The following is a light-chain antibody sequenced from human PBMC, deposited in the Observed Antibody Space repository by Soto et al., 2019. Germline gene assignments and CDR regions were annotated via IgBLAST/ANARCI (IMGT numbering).Light chain of an antibody. CDR1: QSVSSS. Sequence: EIVMTQSPATLSVSPGERVTLSCRASQSVSSSLAWYQQKPGQAPRLLIYGASTRATGIPARFSGSGSGTEFTLTISSLQSEDFAVYYCQQDNNWPPFTFGPGNKVDIK. V-gene: IGKV3-15*01. CDR3: QQDNNWPPFT. J-gene: IGKJ3*01. CDR2: GAS.